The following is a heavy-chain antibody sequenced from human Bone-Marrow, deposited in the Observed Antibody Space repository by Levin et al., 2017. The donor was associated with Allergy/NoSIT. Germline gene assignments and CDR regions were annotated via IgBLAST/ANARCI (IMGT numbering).Heavy chain of an antibody. J-gene: IGHJ4*02. CDR3: IPGYCSTEFCNGEFYLDY. Sequence: EASVKVSCKASGYAFTGHYIHWVRQAPGQGLEWMGRINPNSGGTDCAQKFQGRVTMTRDTSSSTAYMEVSRLRSDDTAVYYCIPGYCSTEFCNGEFYLDYWGQGTLVTVSS. CDR1: GYAFTGHY. V-gene: IGHV1-2*06. D-gene: IGHD2-2*01. CDR2: INPNSGGT.